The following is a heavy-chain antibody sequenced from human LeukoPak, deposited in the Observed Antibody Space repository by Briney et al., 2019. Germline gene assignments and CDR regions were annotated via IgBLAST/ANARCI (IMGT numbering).Heavy chain of an antibody. CDR3: ARVRRYYDSSGYPSRLFDY. Sequence: SETLSLTCTVSGGSISSYYWSWIRQSPGKGLEWIGYIYDSVNTNYNPSLESRVTISVDTSKKQFSLKLTSVTAADTAVYYCARVRRYYDSSGYPSRLFDYWGQGTLVTVSS. J-gene: IGHJ4*02. CDR2: IYDSVNT. D-gene: IGHD3-22*01. CDR1: GGSISSYY. V-gene: IGHV4-59*01.